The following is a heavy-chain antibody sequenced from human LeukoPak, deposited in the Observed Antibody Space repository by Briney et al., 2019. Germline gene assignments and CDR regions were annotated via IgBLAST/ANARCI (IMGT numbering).Heavy chain of an antibody. J-gene: IGHJ4*02. CDR1: GFTFSSYW. D-gene: IGHD6-19*01. V-gene: IGHV3-7*03. Sequence: GGSLRLSCAASGFTFSSYWMSWVRQAPGKGLEWVANIKQDGSEKYYVDSVKGRFTISRDNAKNSLYLQMNSLRAEDTALYYCAKDMGSGWYSVGYFDYWGQGTLVTVSS. CDR2: IKQDGSEK. CDR3: AKDMGSGWYSVGYFDY.